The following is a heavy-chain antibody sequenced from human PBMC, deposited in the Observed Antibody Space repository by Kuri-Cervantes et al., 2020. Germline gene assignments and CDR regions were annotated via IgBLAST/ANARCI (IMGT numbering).Heavy chain of an antibody. CDR3: AKEEGIAAAGIDAFDI. Sequence: LSLTCAASGFTFSSYAMHWVRQAPGKGLEWVAVISYDGSNKYYADSVKGRFTISRDNSKNTLYLQMNSLRAEVTAVYYCAKEEGIAAAGIDAFDIWGQGTMVTVSS. V-gene: IGHV3-30-3*01. CDR2: ISYDGSNK. CDR1: GFTFSSYA. D-gene: IGHD6-13*01. J-gene: IGHJ3*02.